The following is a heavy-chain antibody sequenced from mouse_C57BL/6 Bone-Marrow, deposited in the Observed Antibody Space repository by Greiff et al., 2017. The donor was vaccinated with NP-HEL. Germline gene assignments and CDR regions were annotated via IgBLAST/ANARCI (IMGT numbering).Heavy chain of an antibody. Sequence: VQLQESGAELARPGASVKLSCKASGYTFTSYGISWVKQRTGQGLEWIGEIYPRSGNTYYNEKFKGKATLTADKSSSTAYMELRSLTSEDSAVYFCARRDYGSSYYFDYWGQGTTLTVSS. CDR3: ARRDYGSSYYFDY. V-gene: IGHV1-81*01. J-gene: IGHJ2*01. D-gene: IGHD1-1*01. CDR1: GYTFTSYG. CDR2: IYPRSGNT.